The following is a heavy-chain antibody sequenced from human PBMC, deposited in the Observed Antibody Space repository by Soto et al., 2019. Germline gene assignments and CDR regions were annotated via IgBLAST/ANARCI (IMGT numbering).Heavy chain of an antibody. Sequence: KPSETLSLTCAVYGGSFSGYYWSWIRQPPGKGLEWIGEINHSGSTNYNPSLKSRVTISVDTSKNQFSLKLSSVTAADTAVYYCARSQRRVYYFDYWGQGTLVTVSS. J-gene: IGHJ4*02. CDR3: ARSQRRVYYFDY. CDR1: GGSFSGYY. CDR2: INHSGST. V-gene: IGHV4-34*01.